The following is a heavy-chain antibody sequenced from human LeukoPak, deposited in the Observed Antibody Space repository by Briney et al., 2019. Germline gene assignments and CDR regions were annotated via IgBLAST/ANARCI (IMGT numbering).Heavy chain of an antibody. CDR1: GFTLTNYG. D-gene: IGHD2-15*01. J-gene: IGHJ4*02. CDR2: VRFDGNNK. Sequence: QTGGSLRLSCAASGFTLTNYGMHWVRQAPGKELEWVAFVRFDGNNKYYADSVKGRFTISRDNSKNTLYLQMNSLRADDTAVYYCHSIVVVARATPSAATLDCWGQGTLVTVSS. CDR3: HSIVVVARATPSAATLDC. V-gene: IGHV3-30*02.